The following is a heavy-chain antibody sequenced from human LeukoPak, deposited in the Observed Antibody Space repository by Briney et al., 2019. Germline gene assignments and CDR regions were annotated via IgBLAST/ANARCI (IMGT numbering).Heavy chain of an antibody. CDR2: ISYDGSNK. Sequence: SGGSLRLSCAASGFTFSSYAMHWVRQAPGKGLEWVAVISYDGSNKYYADSVKGRFTISRDNSENTLYLQMNSLRAEDTAVYYCARAPVVVTAAPDYWGQGTLVTVSS. CDR1: GFTFSSYA. V-gene: IGHV3-30*04. D-gene: IGHD2-21*02. J-gene: IGHJ4*02. CDR3: ARAPVVVTAAPDY.